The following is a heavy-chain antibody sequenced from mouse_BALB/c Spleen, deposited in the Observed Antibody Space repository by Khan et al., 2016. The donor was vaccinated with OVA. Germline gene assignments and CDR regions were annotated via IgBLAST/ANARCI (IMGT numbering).Heavy chain of an antibody. V-gene: IGHV1-82*01. CDR3: ARSDGNYYAWFAY. CDR1: GYAFSSSW. J-gene: IGHJ3*01. CDR2: IYPGDGDT. Sequence: VQLQQSGPELVKPGASVKISCKASGYAFSSSWMNWVKQRPGQGLEWIGRIYPGDGDTNYNGKFKGKATLTADKSSSTASLQLSSLTSVDSAVYFCARSDGNYYAWFAYWGQGTLVTVSA. D-gene: IGHD2-1*01.